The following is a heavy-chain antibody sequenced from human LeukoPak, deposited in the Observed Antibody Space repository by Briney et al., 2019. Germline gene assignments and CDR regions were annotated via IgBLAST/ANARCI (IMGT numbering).Heavy chain of an antibody. CDR2: ISYSGST. D-gene: IGHD6-13*01. CDR1: GGSISDTVNH. CDR3: ARDDVGIAAAGGIY. Sequence: SETLSLTCTVSGGSISDTVNHWGWIRQPPGKGLEYIGRISYSGSTYYNPSLKSRVAMSMDTSKNQFSLRLTSVTAADTAVYYCARDDVGIAAAGGIYWGQGTLVTVSS. J-gene: IGHJ4*02. V-gene: IGHV4-39*07.